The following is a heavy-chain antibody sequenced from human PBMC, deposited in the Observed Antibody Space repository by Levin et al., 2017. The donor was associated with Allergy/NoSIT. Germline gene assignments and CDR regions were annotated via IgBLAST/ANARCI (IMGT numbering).Heavy chain of an antibody. CDR1: GFSFSSYG. V-gene: IGHV3-48*01. CDR3: ARVLAGWHFDL. Sequence: GGSLRLSCAASGFSFSSYGMAWVRQAPGGGLEWVSYISSSSAIYYGDSVKGRFTISRDNAKNLLYLQMNSLGADDTAVYYCARVLAGWHFDLWGRGTLVTVSS. J-gene: IGHJ2*01. D-gene: IGHD3-3*01. CDR2: ISSSSAI.